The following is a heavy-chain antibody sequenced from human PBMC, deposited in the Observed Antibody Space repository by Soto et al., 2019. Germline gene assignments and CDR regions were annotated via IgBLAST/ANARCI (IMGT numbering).Heavy chain of an antibody. D-gene: IGHD3-16*02. CDR3: AKALGVLSPESYDY. J-gene: IGHJ4*02. V-gene: IGHV3-30*18. CDR2: ISYDGRDK. CDR1: GFTFSSYA. Sequence: QVQLVESGGGVVQPGRSLRLSCAASGFTFSSYAMHWVRQAPGKGLEWVAVISYDGRDKYYADSVKRRFTISRDNSKNTLNLQMTSLRADDTAVYYCAKALGVLSPESYDYWGQGTLMSVSS.